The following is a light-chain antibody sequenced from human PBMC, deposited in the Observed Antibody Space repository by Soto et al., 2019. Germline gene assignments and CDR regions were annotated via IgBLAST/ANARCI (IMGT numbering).Light chain of an antibody. CDR1: QSIYSN. Sequence: IVMTQSEATLSVSAGQRATFSWTASQSIYSNIAWYQQRPGQAPRLLVYRASTRATGVPARFSGSGSATEFTLTISSLQSQDFAVYYCQQYNKWPPETFGQGTKVDIK. J-gene: IGKJ1*01. V-gene: IGKV3-15*01. CDR2: RAS. CDR3: QQYNKWPPET.